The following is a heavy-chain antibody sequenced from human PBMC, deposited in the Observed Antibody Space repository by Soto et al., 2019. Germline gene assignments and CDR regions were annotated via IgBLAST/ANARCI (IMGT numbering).Heavy chain of an antibody. CDR1: GGSFSGYY. D-gene: IGHD3-22*01. Sequence: QVQLQQWGAGLLKPSETLSLTCAVYGGSFSGYYWSWIRQPPGKGLEWIGEINHSGSTNYNPSLKSRVTISVDTSKNQFSLKLSSVTAADTAVYYCARGASGYYDSSGYYSPYYFDYWGLGTLVTVSS. V-gene: IGHV4-34*01. CDR3: ARGASGYYDSSGYYSPYYFDY. J-gene: IGHJ4*02. CDR2: INHSGST.